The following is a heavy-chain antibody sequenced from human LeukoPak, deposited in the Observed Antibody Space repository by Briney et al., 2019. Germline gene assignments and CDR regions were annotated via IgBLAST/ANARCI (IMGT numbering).Heavy chain of an antibody. CDR1: GYTFTSYG. D-gene: IGHD4-17*01. V-gene: IGHV1-18*01. CDR3: ARNDYGDPPADW. J-gene: IGHJ4*02. CDR2: ISAYNGNT. Sequence: ASVKVSCKASGYTFTSYGISWVRQAPGQGLEWMGWISAYNGNTNYAQKLQGRVTMATDTSTSTAYMELRSLRSDDTAVYYCARNDYGDPPADWWGQGTLVTVSS.